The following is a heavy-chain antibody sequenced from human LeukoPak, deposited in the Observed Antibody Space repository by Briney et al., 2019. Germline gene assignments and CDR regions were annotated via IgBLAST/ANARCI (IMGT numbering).Heavy chain of an antibody. J-gene: IGHJ4*02. CDR2: ISNDGSST. V-gene: IGHV3-74*01. CDR3: VRDSPTGYYTDH. CDR1: GFAFSVYW. Sequence: GGSLRLSCAASGFAFSVYWMHWVRQAPGKGLVWVSRISNDGSSTTYADSVKGRFTISRDDAKNTVYLQMNSLRAEDTAVYYCVRDSPTGYYTDHWGQGTLVTVSS. D-gene: IGHD3/OR15-3a*01.